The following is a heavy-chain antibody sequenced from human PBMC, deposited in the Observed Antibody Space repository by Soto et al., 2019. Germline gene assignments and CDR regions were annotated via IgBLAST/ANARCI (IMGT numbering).Heavy chain of an antibody. CDR3: ARGSGVRGATPYYYYAMDV. CDR2: INIDGSDT. Sequence: GGSLRLSCAGSGFTFGTYWTHWVRQGPGKGLEWVSRINIDGSDTIYADSVRGRFTISRDNAKNTLDLQMNSLRAEDTAVYFCARGSGVRGATPYYYYAMDVWGQGTTVTVSS. V-gene: IGHV3-74*01. CDR1: GFTFGTYW. J-gene: IGHJ6*02. D-gene: IGHD3-10*01.